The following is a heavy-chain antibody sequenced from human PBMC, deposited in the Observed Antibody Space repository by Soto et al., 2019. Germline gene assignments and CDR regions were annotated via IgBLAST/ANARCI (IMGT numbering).Heavy chain of an antibody. J-gene: IGHJ3*02. CDR1: GYSFTSYW. CDR2: IDPSDSYT. Sequence: PGESLKISCKGSGYSFTSYWISWVRQMPGKGLEWMGRIDPSDSYTNYSPSFQGHVTISADKSISTAYLQWSSLKASDTAMYYCARDDDYDSSWNGAFDIWGEGTMVTV. D-gene: IGHD3-22*01. CDR3: ARDDDYDSSWNGAFDI. V-gene: IGHV5-10-1*01.